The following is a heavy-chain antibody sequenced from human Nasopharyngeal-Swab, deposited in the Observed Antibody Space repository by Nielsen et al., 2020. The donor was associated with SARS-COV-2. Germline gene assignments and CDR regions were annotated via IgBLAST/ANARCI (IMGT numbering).Heavy chain of an antibody. D-gene: IGHD6-13*01. Sequence: ASVKVSCKASGYTFTCYYMHWVRQAPGQGLEWMGRINPNSGGTNYAQKFQGRVTMTRDTSISTAYMELSRLRSDDTAVYYCARPLGSSPSNWFDPWGQGTLVTVSS. CDR2: INPNSGGT. V-gene: IGHV1-2*06. J-gene: IGHJ5*02. CDR3: ARPLGSSPSNWFDP. CDR1: GYTFTCYY.